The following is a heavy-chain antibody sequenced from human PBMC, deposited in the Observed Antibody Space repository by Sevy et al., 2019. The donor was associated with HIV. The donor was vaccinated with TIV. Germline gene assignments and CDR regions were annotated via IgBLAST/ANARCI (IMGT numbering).Heavy chain of an antibody. CDR3: ARDHSLIVVVMLPDY. Sequence: GGSLRLSCAASGFTFSSYAMHWVRQAPGKGLEWVAVISYDGSNKYYADSVKGRFIISRDNSKNTLYLQMNSLRAEDTAVYYCARDHSLIVVVMLPDYWGQGTLVTVSS. V-gene: IGHV3-30-3*01. CDR2: ISYDGSNK. J-gene: IGHJ4*02. D-gene: IGHD3-22*01. CDR1: GFTFSSYA.